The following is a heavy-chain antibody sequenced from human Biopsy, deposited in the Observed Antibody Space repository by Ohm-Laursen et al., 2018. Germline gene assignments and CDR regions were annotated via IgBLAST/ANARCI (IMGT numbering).Heavy chain of an antibody. Sequence: SLRLSCAASGFTFGDYYMIWVRQAPGRGLEWVSYISGSGTLIYYRDSVKGRFTISRDSAKNSLYLQMGSLRAEDTAVYYCARKIYGDYEVPYSYGMDVWGLGTTVTVSS. CDR2: ISGSGTLI. CDR3: ARKIYGDYEVPYSYGMDV. CDR1: GFTFGDYY. J-gene: IGHJ6*02. D-gene: IGHD4-17*01. V-gene: IGHV3-11*01.